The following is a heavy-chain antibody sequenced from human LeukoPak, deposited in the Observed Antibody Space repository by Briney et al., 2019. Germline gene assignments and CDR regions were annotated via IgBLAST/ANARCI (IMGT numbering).Heavy chain of an antibody. CDR1: GGSISSYY. CDR3: ARFEGYDFLTGYAYYFDY. V-gene: IGHV4-59*01. CDR2: IYYSGCT. J-gene: IGHJ4*02. Sequence: ASETLSLTCTVSGGSISSYYWSWIRQPPGKGVEWVGCIYYSGCTNYNPSVKSRATISVDTSKNQFSLTLTSVTAADTAAYYCARFEGYDFLTGYAYYFDYWGQGTLVTASS. D-gene: IGHD3-9*01.